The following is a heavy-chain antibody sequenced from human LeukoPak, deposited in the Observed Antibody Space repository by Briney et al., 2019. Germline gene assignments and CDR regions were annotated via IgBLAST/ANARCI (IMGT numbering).Heavy chain of an antibody. Sequence: GGSLRLSCAASGFTFDDYAMHWVRQAPGKGLEWVLGISWNSGSIGYADSVKGRFTISRDNAKNSLYLQMNSLRAEDTAVYYCAKAYYYDSSGYLNAFDIWGQGTMVTVSS. CDR1: GFTFDDYA. CDR2: ISWNSGSI. V-gene: IGHV3-9*01. D-gene: IGHD3-22*01. CDR3: AKAYYYDSSGYLNAFDI. J-gene: IGHJ3*02.